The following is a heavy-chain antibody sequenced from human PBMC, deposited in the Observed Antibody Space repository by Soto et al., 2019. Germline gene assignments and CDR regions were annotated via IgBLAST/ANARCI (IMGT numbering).Heavy chain of an antibody. CDR1: GLPLRDYA. CDR3: AKDNIAVWGVTHFDF. Sequence: WGSLRLSCAASGLPLRDYAMSWVRQAPGKGLEWVSGISVSGIITYYADLVKGRFTISRDNSKNTLDLQMLSLRAEDTAVYYCAKDNIAVWGVTHFDFWGKGNHVTVSS. J-gene: IGHJ4*02. D-gene: IGHD3-16*01. CDR2: ISVSGIIT. V-gene: IGHV3-23*01.